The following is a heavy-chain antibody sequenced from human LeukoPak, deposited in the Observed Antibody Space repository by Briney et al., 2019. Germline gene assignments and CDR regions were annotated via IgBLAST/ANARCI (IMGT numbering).Heavy chain of an antibody. J-gene: IGHJ4*02. CDR1: GFKFNAYW. V-gene: IGHV5-51*01. D-gene: IGHD2-15*01. CDR3: ARLPGYCTGGSCYFDY. Sequence: GESLKISCEGSGFKFNAYWIAWVRQMPGKGLEWMGIIYPGDSGTRYSPSFQGQVTFSADKSISTTYLQWSSMKASDTAMYYCARLPGYCTGGSCYFDYWGQGTLVTVSS. CDR2: IYPGDSGT.